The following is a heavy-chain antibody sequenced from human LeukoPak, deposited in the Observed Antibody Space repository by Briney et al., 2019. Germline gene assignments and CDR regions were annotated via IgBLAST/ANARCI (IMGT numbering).Heavy chain of an antibody. CDR1: GGSISSGSYY. CDR2: IYSSGST. D-gene: IGHD3-10*01. J-gene: IGHJ5*02. Sequence: SETLSLTCTVSGGSISSGSYYWSWIRQPAGKGLEWIGRIYSSGSTNYNPSLKSRVTISLDTSKNQFSLKLSSVTAADTAVYFCARHVYYDSGSYYWFDPWGQGTLVTVSS. CDR3: ARHVYYDSGSYYWFDP. V-gene: IGHV4-61*02.